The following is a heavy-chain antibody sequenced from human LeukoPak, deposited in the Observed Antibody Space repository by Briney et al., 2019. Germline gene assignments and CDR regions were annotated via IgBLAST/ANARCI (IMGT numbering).Heavy chain of an antibody. CDR2: ISGSGGST. Sequence: SGGSLRLSCAASGFTFNSYPMRWVRQAPGKGLEWVSAISGSGGSTYYAASVKGRFTSSRDNSKNTLYLQMNSLRAEDTAVYYCAKLPWGSYRYNPLDYWGQGTLVTVSS. CDR3: AKLPWGSYRYNPLDY. D-gene: IGHD3-16*02. V-gene: IGHV3-23*01. CDR1: GFTFNSYP. J-gene: IGHJ4*02.